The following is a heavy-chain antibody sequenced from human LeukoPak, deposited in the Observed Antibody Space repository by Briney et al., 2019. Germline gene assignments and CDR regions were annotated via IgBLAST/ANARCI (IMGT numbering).Heavy chain of an antibody. CDR3: ARYAAWGGSYRIDY. Sequence: GGSLRLSCAASGFTFSSYSMNWVRQAPGKGLEWVSSISSSSSYIYYADSVKGRFTISRDNAKNSLYLQMNSLRAEDTAVYYCARYAAWGGSYRIDYWGQGTLVTVSS. J-gene: IGHJ4*02. V-gene: IGHV3-21*01. D-gene: IGHD1-26*01. CDR1: GFTFSSYS. CDR2: ISSSSSYI.